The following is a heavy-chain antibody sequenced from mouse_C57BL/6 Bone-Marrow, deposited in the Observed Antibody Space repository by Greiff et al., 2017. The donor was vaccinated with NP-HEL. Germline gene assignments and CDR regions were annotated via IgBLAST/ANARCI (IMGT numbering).Heavy chain of an antibody. CDR1: GYSITSGYY. Sequence: DVQLQESGPGLVKPSQSLSLTCSVTGYSITSGYYWNWIRQFPGNKLEWMGYISYDGSNNYNPSLKNRISITRDTSKNQFFLKLNSVTTEDTATYYCAREYSNYVGFAYWGQGTLVTVSA. J-gene: IGHJ3*01. CDR2: ISYDGSN. D-gene: IGHD2-5*01. CDR3: AREYSNYVGFAY. V-gene: IGHV3-6*01.